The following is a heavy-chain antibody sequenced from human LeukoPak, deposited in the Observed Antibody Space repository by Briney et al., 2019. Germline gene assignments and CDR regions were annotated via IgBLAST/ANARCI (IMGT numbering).Heavy chain of an antibody. CDR2: INPNSGGT. Sequence: GASVEVSCKVSGYTFTYYYIHWVRQAPGQGLEWMGWINPNSGGTNYAQKFQGRVTMTRDTSIDTAYMELNRLTSDDTALYYCAGYTNNWYLGGYWGQGTLVAVSS. V-gene: IGHV1-2*02. J-gene: IGHJ4*02. D-gene: IGHD6-13*01. CDR1: GYTFTYYY. CDR3: AGYTNNWYLGGY.